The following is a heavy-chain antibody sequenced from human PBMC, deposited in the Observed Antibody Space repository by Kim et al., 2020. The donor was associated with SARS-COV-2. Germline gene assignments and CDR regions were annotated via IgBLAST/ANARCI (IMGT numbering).Heavy chain of an antibody. CDR3: AGDGAGGSAFDI. Sequence: NEGRQVQGRDTITEDESTSTAYMELSSLRSEDAAVYYCAGDGAGGSAFDIWGQGTMVTVSS. D-gene: IGHD3-16*01. J-gene: IGHJ3*02. V-gene: IGHV1-69*01.